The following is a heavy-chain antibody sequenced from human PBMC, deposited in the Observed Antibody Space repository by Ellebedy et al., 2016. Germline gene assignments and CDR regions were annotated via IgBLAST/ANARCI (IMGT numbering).Heavy chain of an antibody. CDR2: IFSNDEK. J-gene: IGHJ5*02. V-gene: IGHV2-26*01. CDR3: ARAGPISQQLGNWFDP. D-gene: IGHD6-13*01. CDR1: GFSLSNARMG. Sequence: SGPTLVKPTETPTLTCTVSGFSLSNARMGVSWIRQPPGKALEWLAHIFSNDEKSYSTSLKSRLTISKDTSKSQVVLTMTNMDPVDTATYYCARAGPISQQLGNWFDPWGQGTLVTVSS.